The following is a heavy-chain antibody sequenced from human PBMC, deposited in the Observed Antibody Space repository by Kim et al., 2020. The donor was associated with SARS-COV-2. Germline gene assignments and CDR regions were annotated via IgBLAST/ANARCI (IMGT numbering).Heavy chain of an antibody. CDR2: INAGNGNT. CDR1: GYTFTSYA. J-gene: IGHJ4*02. V-gene: IGHV1-3*01. D-gene: IGHD6-13*01. Sequence: ASVKVSCKASGYTFTSYAMHWVRQAPGQRLEWMGWINAGNGNTKYSQKFQGRVTITRDTSASTAYMELSSLRSEDTAGYYCARLKAAAGTFDFWGQGTLVTGSS. CDR3: ARLKAAAGTFDF.